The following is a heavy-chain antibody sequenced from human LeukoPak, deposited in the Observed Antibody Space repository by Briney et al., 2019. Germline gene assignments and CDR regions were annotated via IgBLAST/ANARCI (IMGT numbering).Heavy chain of an antibody. Sequence: SETLSLTCTVSGASISKIEDYWGWLRQSPGKGLEWIGTIYHIGSTYYNPSLQSRVTMSVDASKNQFSLKLSSVTAADTAVYYCARVYGDTAMDPFFDYWGQGTLVTVSS. D-gene: IGHD5-18*01. V-gene: IGHV4-39*07. J-gene: IGHJ4*02. CDR1: GASISKIEDY. CDR3: ARVYGDTAMDPFFDY. CDR2: IYHIGST.